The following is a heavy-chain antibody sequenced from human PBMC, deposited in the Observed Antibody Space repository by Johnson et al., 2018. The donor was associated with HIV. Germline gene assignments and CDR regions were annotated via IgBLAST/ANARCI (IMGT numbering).Heavy chain of an antibody. CDR2: ISGSGGST. CDR3: AKDFVTHGAFDI. Sequence: VQLVESGGGVVQPGRSLRLSCAASEFTFSSYAMHWVRQAPGKGLEWVSAISGSGGSTYYADSVKGRFTISRDNSKKTLYLQINSRSAEDTAVYYCAKDFVTHGAFDIWGQGTMVTVSS. D-gene: IGHD2-21*01. CDR1: EFTFSSYA. J-gene: IGHJ3*02. V-gene: IGHV3-23*04.